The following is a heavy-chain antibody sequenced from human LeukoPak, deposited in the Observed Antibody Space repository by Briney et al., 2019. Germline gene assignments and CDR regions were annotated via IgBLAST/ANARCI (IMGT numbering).Heavy chain of an antibody. J-gene: IGHJ4*02. CDR1: GYTFTGYY. Sequence: ASVKVSCKASGYTFTGYYMHWVRQAPGQGLEWMGWINPNSGGTNYAQKFQGRVTMTRDTSISTAYMELSGLRSDDTAVYYCARGLGAAAGRVFDYWGQGTLVTVSS. CDR3: ARGLGAAAGRVFDY. CDR2: INPNSGGT. V-gene: IGHV1-2*02. D-gene: IGHD6-13*01.